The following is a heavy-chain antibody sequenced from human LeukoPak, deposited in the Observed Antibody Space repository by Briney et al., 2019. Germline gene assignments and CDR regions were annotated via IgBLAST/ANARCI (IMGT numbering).Heavy chain of an antibody. CDR2: VWNEGMRK. Sequence: GGSLRLSCEASGFTFTKYAVHGVRQPPGRGLLEWVAVVWNEGMRKYCGDSVKGRFTISRDNCKSTVYLQMNSLRGEDTAVYYWAKDRGYFGVGSPDNWFDRWGQGTLVIVSS. CDR1: GFTFTKYA. D-gene: IGHD3-3*01. V-gene: IGHV3-33*06. CDR3: AKDRGYFGVGSPDNWFDR. J-gene: IGHJ5*02.